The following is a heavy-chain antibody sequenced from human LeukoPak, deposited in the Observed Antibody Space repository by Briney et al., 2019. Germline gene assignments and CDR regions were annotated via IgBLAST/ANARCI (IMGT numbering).Heavy chain of an antibody. D-gene: IGHD6-13*01. V-gene: IGHV1-2*02. CDR1: GYTFTSYG. Sequence: ASVKVSCKASGYTFTSYGISWVRQAPGQGLEWMGWINPNSGGTNYAQKFQGRVTMTRDTSISTAYMELSRLRSDDTAVYYCAGGAAAAGSKYWGQGTLVTVSS. CDR2: INPNSGGT. J-gene: IGHJ4*02. CDR3: AGGAAAAGSKY.